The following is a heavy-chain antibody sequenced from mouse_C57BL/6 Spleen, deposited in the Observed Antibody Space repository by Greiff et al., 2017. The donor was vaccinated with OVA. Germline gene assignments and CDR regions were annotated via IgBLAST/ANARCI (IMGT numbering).Heavy chain of an antibody. CDR1: GYTFTSYW. D-gene: IGHD1-1*01. CDR2: IDPADSYT. J-gene: IGHJ4*01. Sequence: QVQLQQPGAELVMPGASVKLSCKASGYTFTSYWMHWVKQRPGQGLEWIGEIDPADSYTNYNQKFKGKSTLTVDKSSSTAYMQLSSLTSEDSAVYYCARTTVAAYAMDYGGQGTSVTVSS. CDR3: ARTTVAAYAMDY. V-gene: IGHV1-69*01.